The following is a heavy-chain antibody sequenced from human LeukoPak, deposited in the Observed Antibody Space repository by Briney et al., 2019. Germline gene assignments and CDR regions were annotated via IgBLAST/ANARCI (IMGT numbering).Heavy chain of an antibody. CDR2: IYTSGTT. D-gene: IGHD3-10*01. CDR1: GGSISSYY. V-gene: IGHV4-4*07. Sequence: SETLSLTCTVSGGSISSYYWSWIRQPAGKGLELIGRIYTSGTTNYNPSLKSRVTMSVDTSKNQFSLKLSTVTAADTAVYYCARGRTLYGSGSRYFDYWGQGTLVTVSS. CDR3: ARGRTLYGSGSRYFDY. J-gene: IGHJ4*02.